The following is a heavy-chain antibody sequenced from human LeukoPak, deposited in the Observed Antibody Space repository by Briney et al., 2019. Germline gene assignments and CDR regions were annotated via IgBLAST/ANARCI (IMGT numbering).Heavy chain of an antibody. D-gene: IGHD3-22*01. CDR1: GFTFDDYA. CDR3: AKGAYYYDSSVVPI. V-gene: IGHV3-9*01. CDR2: ISWNSGSI. J-gene: IGHJ3*02. Sequence: GGSLRLSCAASGFTFDDYAMHWGRQAPGKGLEWVSGISWNSGSIGYADSVKGRFTISRDNAKNSLYLQMNSLRAEDTALYYCAKGAYYYDSSVVPIWGQGTMVTVSS.